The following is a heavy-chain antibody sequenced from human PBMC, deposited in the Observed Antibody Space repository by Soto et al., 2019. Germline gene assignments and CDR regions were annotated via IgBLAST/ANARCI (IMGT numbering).Heavy chain of an antibody. D-gene: IGHD3-9*01. V-gene: IGHV3-30-3*01. J-gene: IGHJ3*02. CDR2: ISYDGSNK. CDR1: GFTFSSYA. Sequence: LRLSCAASGFTFSSYAMHWVRQAPGKGLEWVAVISYDGSNKYYADSVKGRFTISRDNSKDTLYLQMNSLRAEDTAVYYCARDTNYDILTGYPPGDAFDIWGQGTMVTVSS. CDR3: ARDTNYDILTGYPPGDAFDI.